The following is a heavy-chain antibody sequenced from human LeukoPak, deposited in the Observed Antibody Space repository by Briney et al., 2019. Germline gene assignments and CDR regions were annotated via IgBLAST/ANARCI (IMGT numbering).Heavy chain of an antibody. CDR3: ARHSAAMGGVQYIAY. D-gene: IGHD5-18*01. J-gene: IGHJ4*02. V-gene: IGHV4-39*01. Sequence: KSSETLSLTCTVSGGSISSSSYYWGWIRQPPGKGLEWIVSIYYSGSSFYNPSLKSRVTISADTSKNQFSLKVSSVTAADTAMYYCARHSAAMGGVQYIAYWGQGILVTVSS. CDR2: IYYSGSS. CDR1: GGSISSSSYY.